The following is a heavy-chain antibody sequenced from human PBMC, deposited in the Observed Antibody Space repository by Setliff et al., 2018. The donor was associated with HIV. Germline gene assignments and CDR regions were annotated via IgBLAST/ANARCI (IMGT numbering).Heavy chain of an antibody. J-gene: IGHJ4*02. CDR2: ISGSGHTT. CDR3: AKAWGSGYPSFESALMFDV. V-gene: IGHV3-23*01. D-gene: IGHD3-3*01. Sequence: AGGSLRLSCAASGFISSDYYMNWIRQAPGKGLEWVSAISGSGHTTYYADSVKGRFTISRDNSRNTLYLHMTSLRAEDTAIYYCAKAWGSGYPSFESALMFDVWGQGTLVTVSS. CDR1: GFISSDYY.